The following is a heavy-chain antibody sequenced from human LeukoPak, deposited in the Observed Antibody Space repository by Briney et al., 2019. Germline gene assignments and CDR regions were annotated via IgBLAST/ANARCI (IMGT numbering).Heavy chain of an antibody. V-gene: IGHV4-4*07. J-gene: IGHJ6*03. CDR2: IYTSGSS. CDR1: GGSINSYY. D-gene: IGHD4-17*01. Sequence: PSETLSLTCTVSGGSINSYYWIWLRQPAGKGLEWIGRIYTSGSSNYNPALKSRVTMSVDTSKNQFSLRLTSVTAADTAVYYCARAAYGDYRYYYFYLDVWGKGTTVSVSS. CDR3: ARAAYGDYRYYYFYLDV.